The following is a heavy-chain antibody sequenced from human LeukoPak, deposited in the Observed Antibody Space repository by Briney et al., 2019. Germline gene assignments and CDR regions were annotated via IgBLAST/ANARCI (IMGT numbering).Heavy chain of an antibody. D-gene: IGHD3-16*02. J-gene: IGHJ3*02. V-gene: IGHV4-34*01. CDR1: GGSFSGYY. CDR2: INHSGST. CDR3: ARAHYDYVWGSYPNAFDI. Sequence: SETLSLTCAVYGGSFSGYYWSCIRQPPGKGLEWIGEINHSGSTNYTPSLKSRGTISLDPSKKHFSLKLSSVTAADTAVYYCARAHYDYVWGSYPNAFDIWGQGTMVTVSS.